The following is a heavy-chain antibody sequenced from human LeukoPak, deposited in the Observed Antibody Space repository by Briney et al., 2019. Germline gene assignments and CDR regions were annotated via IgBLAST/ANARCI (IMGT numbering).Heavy chain of an antibody. CDR1: GFTFSSYA. CDR2: ISYDGSNK. V-gene: IGHV3-30-3*01. D-gene: IGHD6-13*01. J-gene: IGHJ5*02. CDR3: ARDTQEQGNWFDP. Sequence: PGGSLRLSCAASGFTFSSYAMHWVRQAPGKGLEWVAVISYDGSNKYYADSVKGRFTISRDNSKNTLYLQMNSLRPEDMAVYYCARDTQEQGNWFDPWGQGTLVTVSS.